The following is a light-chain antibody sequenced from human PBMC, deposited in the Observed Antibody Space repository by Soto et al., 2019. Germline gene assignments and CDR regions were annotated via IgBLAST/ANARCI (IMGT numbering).Light chain of an antibody. CDR2: GVS. V-gene: IGKV3-20*01. J-gene: IGKJ1*01. Sequence: IVLTQSPGTLSLSPGERATLSCRASQTGSNSYLAWYKQKSAQAPRLLVCGVSTRATGIPDRFCGSGCGTEFTLTISRLEPEDCAVYCCQQYGYSRWTFGQGTKVEIK. CDR3: QQYGYSRWT. CDR1: QTGSNSY.